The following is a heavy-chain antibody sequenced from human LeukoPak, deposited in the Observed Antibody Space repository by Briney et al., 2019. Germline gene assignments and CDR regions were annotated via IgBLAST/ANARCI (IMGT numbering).Heavy chain of an antibody. CDR1: GFTFSGSA. V-gene: IGHV3-73*01. CDR3: TRHKERYCSSTSCYRVENYYGMDV. J-gene: IGHJ6*02. Sequence: GGSLRLSCAASGFTFSGSAMHWVRQASGKGLEWLGRIRSKANSYATAYAASVKGRFTISRDDSKNTAYLQMNSLKTEDTDVYYCTRHKERYCSSTSCYRVENYYGMDVWGQGTTVTVSS. D-gene: IGHD2-2*02. CDR2: IRSKANSYAT.